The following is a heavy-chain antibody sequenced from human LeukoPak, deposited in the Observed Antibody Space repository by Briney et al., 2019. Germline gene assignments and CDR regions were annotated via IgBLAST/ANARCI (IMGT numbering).Heavy chain of an antibody. CDR3: ARDRDRHFDY. Sequence: GGSLRLSCAASGFIFSRYNMNWVRQAPGKGLEWVAIIKQDGSEKYYVDSVRGRFTISRDNGQNSLYLQMNSLRAEDTAVYFCARDRDRHFDYWGQGTLVTVSS. D-gene: IGHD2-15*01. J-gene: IGHJ4*02. CDR2: IKQDGSEK. V-gene: IGHV3-7*05. CDR1: GFIFSRYN.